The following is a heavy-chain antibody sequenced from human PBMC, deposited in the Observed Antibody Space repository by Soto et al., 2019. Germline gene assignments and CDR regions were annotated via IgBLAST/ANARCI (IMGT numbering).Heavy chain of an antibody. CDR1: GFTFSNYW. J-gene: IGHJ4*02. Sequence: EVQLVESGGGLVQPGGSLRLSCAASGFTFSNYWIHWVRQVPGKGLVWVSRVNSEGTSTSYADFVKGPFTITRDNAKTTVYLQMDNLGADDTAVYYCTRGGTTTTYWGLFSYWGQGALVAVSS. D-gene: IGHD7-27*01. CDR2: VNSEGTST. CDR3: TRGGTTTTYWGLFSY. V-gene: IGHV3-74*03.